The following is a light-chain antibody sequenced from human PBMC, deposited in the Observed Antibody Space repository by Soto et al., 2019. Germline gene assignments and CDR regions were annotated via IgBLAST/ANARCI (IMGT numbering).Light chain of an antibody. J-gene: IGLJ3*02. Sequence: QSALTQPASVSGSPGQSITISCTGSSSDVGGYNYVSWYQQHPGKAPKLMIYEVSNRPSGISNRFSGSKSGNTASLTLSGLQAEDEADYYCASWDDSLNGPVFGGGTRLTVL. CDR1: SSDVGGYNY. CDR3: ASWDDSLNGPV. CDR2: EVS. V-gene: IGLV2-14*01.